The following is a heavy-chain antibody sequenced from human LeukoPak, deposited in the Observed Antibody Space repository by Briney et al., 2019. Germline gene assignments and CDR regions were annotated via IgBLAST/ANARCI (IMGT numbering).Heavy chain of an antibody. CDR2: IYTSGST. D-gene: IGHD3/OR15-3a*01. CDR1: GGSISSYY. V-gene: IGHV4-4*07. Sequence: SETLSLTCTVSGGSISSYYWSWIRHPAGKGLEWIGRIYTSGSTNYNPSLKSRVAMSVDTSKDQFFLKLNSVTAADTAVYYCARVGLMAFDIWGQGTMVTVSS. CDR3: ARVGLMAFDI. J-gene: IGHJ3*02.